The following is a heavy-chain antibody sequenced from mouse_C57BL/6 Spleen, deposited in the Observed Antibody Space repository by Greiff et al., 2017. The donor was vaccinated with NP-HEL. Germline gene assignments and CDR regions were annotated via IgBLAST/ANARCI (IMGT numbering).Heavy chain of an antibody. Sequence: QVQLQQSGAELAKPGASVKLSCKASGYTFTSYWMHWVKQRPGQGLEWIGYINPSSGYTKYNQKFKDKATLTANKSSSTAYMQLSSLTYEDSAVYYCASPDGYYEEVFDYWGQGTTLTVSS. J-gene: IGHJ2*01. D-gene: IGHD2-3*01. CDR1: GYTFTSYW. CDR2: INPSSGYT. CDR3: ASPDGYYEEVFDY. V-gene: IGHV1-7*01.